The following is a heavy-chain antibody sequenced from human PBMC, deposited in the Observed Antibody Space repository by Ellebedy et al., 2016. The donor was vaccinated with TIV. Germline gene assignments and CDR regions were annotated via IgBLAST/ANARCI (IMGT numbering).Heavy chain of an antibody. D-gene: IGHD3-10*01. CDR2: ISGSGSAT. V-gene: IGHV3-23*01. J-gene: IGHJ6*02. CDR1: GFTFSSYA. CDR3: ARVDMVRGIMDYYYGMDV. Sequence: GESLKISXAASGFTFSSYAMSWARQAPGRGLEWVSAISGSGSATYYADSVKGRFTISRDSSRNTLHLQMNSLRAEDTAVYYCARVDMVRGIMDYYYGMDVWGQGTTVTVSS.